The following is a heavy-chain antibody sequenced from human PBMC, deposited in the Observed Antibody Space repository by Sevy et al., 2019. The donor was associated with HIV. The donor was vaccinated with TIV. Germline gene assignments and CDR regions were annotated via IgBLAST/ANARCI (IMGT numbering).Heavy chain of an antibody. CDR1: GFTVGTYW. Sequence: GGSLRLSCAASGFTVGTYWMSWVRQAPGKGLQWVASIKQDESEKNYVDTVKGRFTISRDNAKNSLALQMNSLRAEDTAVYYCARDLIVPTGMFYYGMDVWGKGTRVTVS. D-gene: IGHD2-2*01. J-gene: IGHJ6*04. CDR2: IKQDESEK. V-gene: IGHV3-7*01. CDR3: ARDLIVPTGMFYYGMDV.